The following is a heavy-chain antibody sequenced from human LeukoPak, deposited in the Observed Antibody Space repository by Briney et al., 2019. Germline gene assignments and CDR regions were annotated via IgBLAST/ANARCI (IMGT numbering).Heavy chain of an antibody. D-gene: IGHD3-10*01. CDR1: GGSMSSSSYY. CDR2: IYYSGST. V-gene: IGHV4-39*01. J-gene: IGHJ4*02. CDR3: AKGSGSYTTIGYFDY. Sequence: SETLSLTCTVSGGSMSSSSYYWGWIRQPPGKGLEWIGSIYYSGSTYYNPSLKSRVTISVDTSKNQFSLKLSSVTAADTAVYSCAKGSGSYTTIGYFDYWGQGPLVTVSS.